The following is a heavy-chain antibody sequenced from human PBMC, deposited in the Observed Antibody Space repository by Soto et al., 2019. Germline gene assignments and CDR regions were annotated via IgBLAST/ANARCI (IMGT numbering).Heavy chain of an antibody. CDR3: ASGTNGAFFVY. J-gene: IGHJ4*02. V-gene: IGHV3-11*01. CDR1: GFTFSDYY. Sequence: QVQLVESGGGLVKPGGSLRRSCAASGFTFSDYYMSWIRQAPGKGLEWVSYISSRSSTIFYADSVKGRFTISRDNVKNSLYLQMNSLRAEDTAVYYCASGTNGAFFVYWGQGILVTVSS. D-gene: IGHD2-8*01. CDR2: ISSRSSTI.